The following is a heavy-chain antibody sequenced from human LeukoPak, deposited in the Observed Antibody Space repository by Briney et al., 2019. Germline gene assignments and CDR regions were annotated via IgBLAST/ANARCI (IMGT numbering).Heavy chain of an antibody. D-gene: IGHD2-15*01. CDR3: ARAPIGGWYFDL. CDR1: GDSVSSNSAA. J-gene: IGHJ2*01. V-gene: IGHV6-1*01. Sequence: SQTLSLTCAISGDSVSSNSAAWNWIRRSPSRGLEWLGRTYYRSKWSNDYAVSVKSRIIINPDTSQNQFSLQLNSLTPEDTAVYFCARAPIGGWYFDLWGRGTLVTVSS. CDR2: TYYRSKWSN.